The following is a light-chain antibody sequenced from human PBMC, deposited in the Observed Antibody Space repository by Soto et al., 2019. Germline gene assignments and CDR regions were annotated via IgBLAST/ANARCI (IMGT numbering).Light chain of an antibody. CDR3: QSYDSSLSGDV. J-gene: IGLJ7*01. CDR1: SSNIGAGYD. CDR2: GNS. Sequence: QSVLTQPPSVSGAPGQRVTIACTGSSSNIGAGYDVHWYQQLPVTAPKLLIYGNSNRPSGVPDRFSGSKSGTSASLAITGLQAEYEADYYCQSYDSSLSGDVFGGGTQLTVL. V-gene: IGLV1-40*01.